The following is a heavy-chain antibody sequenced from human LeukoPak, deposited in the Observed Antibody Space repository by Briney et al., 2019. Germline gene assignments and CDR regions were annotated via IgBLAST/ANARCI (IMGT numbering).Heavy chain of an antibody. J-gene: IGHJ4*02. Sequence: TGGSLRLSCAASGFSFSGSAMHWVRQASGKGLEWLGRIRSKANGYATAYAASVKGRFTISRDDSKNTAYLQMNSLGAEDSAVYYCAKDSVAGDGFWDFDYWGQGTLVTVSS. V-gene: IGHV3-73*01. D-gene: IGHD3/OR15-3a*01. CDR3: AKDSVAGDGFWDFDY. CDR1: GFSFSGSA. CDR2: IRSKANGYAT.